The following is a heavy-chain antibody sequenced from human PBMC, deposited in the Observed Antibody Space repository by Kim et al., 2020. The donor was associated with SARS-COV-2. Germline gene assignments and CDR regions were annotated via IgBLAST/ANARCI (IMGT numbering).Heavy chain of an antibody. Sequence: SETLSLTCTVSGGSISSSSYYWGWIRQPPGKGLEWIGSIYYSGSTYYNPSLKSRVTISVDTSKNQFSLKLSSVTAADTAVYYCARHTYYYDSSGYSQWVPTDYWGQGTLVTVSS. D-gene: IGHD3-22*01. CDR2: IYYSGST. CDR3: ARHTYYYDSSGYSQWVPTDY. V-gene: IGHV4-39*01. J-gene: IGHJ4*02. CDR1: GGSISSSSYY.